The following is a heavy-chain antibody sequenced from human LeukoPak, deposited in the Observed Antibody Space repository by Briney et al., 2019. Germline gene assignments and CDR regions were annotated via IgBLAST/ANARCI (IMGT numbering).Heavy chain of an antibody. J-gene: IGHJ3*02. D-gene: IGHD5-24*01. CDR2: IYYSGST. Sequence: PSETLSLTCIVSGGSISSSTYYWGWIRQPPGKGLEWIGTIYYSGSTYYSPSLKSRVTISVDTSKNQFSLKLSSVTAADTAVYYCARGGKRWLQHDAFDIWGQGTMVTVSS. CDR3: ARGGKRWLQHDAFDI. V-gene: IGHV4-39*07. CDR1: GGSISSSTYY.